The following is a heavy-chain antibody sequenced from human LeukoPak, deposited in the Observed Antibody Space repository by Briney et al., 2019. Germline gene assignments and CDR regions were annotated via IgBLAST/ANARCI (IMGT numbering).Heavy chain of an antibody. J-gene: IGHJ4*02. CDR3: ARDGYYGSGSWFDY. Sequence: SETLSLTCTVSGGSISSYYWSWIRQPAGKGLEWIGRIYTSGSTNYNPSLKSRVTISVDTSKNQFSLKLSSVTAADTAVYYCARDGYYGSGSWFDYWGQGTLVTVSS. D-gene: IGHD3-10*01. CDR1: GGSISSYY. CDR2: IYTSGST. V-gene: IGHV4-4*07.